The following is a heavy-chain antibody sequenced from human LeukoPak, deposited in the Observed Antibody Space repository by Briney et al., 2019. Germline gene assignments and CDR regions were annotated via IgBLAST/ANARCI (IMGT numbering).Heavy chain of an antibody. CDR2: INPNSGGT. Sequence: GASVKVSCKASGYTFTGYYMHWVRQTPGQGLEWMGWINPNSGGTNYAQKFQGRVTMTRDTSISTAYMELSRLRSDDTTVYYCARDLTQRNHDYGDYSGDYWGQGTLVTVSS. V-gene: IGHV1-2*02. D-gene: IGHD4-17*01. CDR1: GYTFTGYY. J-gene: IGHJ4*02. CDR3: ARDLTQRNHDYGDYSGDY.